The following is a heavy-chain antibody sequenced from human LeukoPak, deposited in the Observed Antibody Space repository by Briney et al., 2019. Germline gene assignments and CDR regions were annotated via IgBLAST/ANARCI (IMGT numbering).Heavy chain of an antibody. V-gene: IGHV4-59*12. CDR3: ARTNRYAGGDRHFDY. J-gene: IGHJ4*02. CDR2: IYDSGST. D-gene: IGHD1-14*01. CDR1: GGSITNYY. Sequence: SETLSLTCTVSGGSITNYYWSWIRQPPGKGLEWIGYIYDSGSTNYNPSLKGRVTISVETSKNQFSLKLISVTAADTAVYYCARTNRYAGGDRHFDYWGQGTLVTVSS.